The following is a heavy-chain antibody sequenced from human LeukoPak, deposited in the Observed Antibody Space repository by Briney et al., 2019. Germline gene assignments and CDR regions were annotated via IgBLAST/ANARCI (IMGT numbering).Heavy chain of an antibody. D-gene: IGHD3-22*01. CDR1: GGSISSSSYY. V-gene: IGHV4-39*01. J-gene: IGHJ4*02. CDR3: AEDSSGYYYVPFDY. Sequence: SETLSLTCTVSGGSISSSSYYWGWIRQPPGKGLGWIGSIYYSGSTYYNPSLKSRVTISVDTSKNQFSLKLSSVTAADTAVYYCAEDSSGYYYVPFDYWGQGTLVTVSS. CDR2: IYYSGST.